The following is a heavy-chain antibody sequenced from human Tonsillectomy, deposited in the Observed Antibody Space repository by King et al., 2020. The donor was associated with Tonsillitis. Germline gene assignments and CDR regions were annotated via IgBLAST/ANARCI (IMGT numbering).Heavy chain of an antibody. CDR2: ISNDGTNK. D-gene: IGHD1-26*01. J-gene: IGHJ4*02. CDR1: GFSFSTYA. V-gene: IGHV3-30*04. CDR3: ARDLRPFRWELLTLSL. Sequence: VQLVESGGGVVQPGRSLRLSCAASGFSFSTYAMHWVRQAPGKGLEWVAVISNDGTNKYYAESVKGRFTISRDNSKNTLFLQMNSLRTEDTAVYYCARDLRPFRWELLTLSLWGQGTLFTVSS.